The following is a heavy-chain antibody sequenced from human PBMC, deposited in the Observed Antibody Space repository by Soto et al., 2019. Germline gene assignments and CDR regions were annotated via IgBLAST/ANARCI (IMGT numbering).Heavy chain of an antibody. Sequence: GGSLRLSCAASGFTFSSYAMSWVRQAPGKGLEWVSAISGSGGSTYYADSVKGRFTISRDNSKNTLYLQMNSLRAEDTAVYYCAKDLKGIAAAGLSYYYYYGMDVWGQGTTVTVSS. D-gene: IGHD6-13*01. V-gene: IGHV3-23*01. CDR3: AKDLKGIAAAGLSYYYYYGMDV. J-gene: IGHJ6*02. CDR1: GFTFSSYA. CDR2: ISGSGGST.